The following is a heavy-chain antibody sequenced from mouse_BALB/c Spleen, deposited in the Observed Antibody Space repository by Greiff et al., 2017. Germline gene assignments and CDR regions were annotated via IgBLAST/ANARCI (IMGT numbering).Heavy chain of an antibody. D-gene: IGHD2-1*01. Sequence: EVKLMESGPGLVKPSQSLSLTCSVTGYSITSGYYWNWIRQFPGNKLEWMGYISYDGSNNYNPSLKNRISITRDTSKNQFFLKLNSVTTEDTATYYCARDHYGTTGGFAYWGQGTLVTVSA. CDR2: ISYDGSN. V-gene: IGHV3-6*02. CDR1: GYSITSGYY. CDR3: ARDHYGTTGGFAY. J-gene: IGHJ3*01.